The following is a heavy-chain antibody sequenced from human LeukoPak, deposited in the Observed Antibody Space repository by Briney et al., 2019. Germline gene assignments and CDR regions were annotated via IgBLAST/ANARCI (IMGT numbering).Heavy chain of an antibody. CDR3: ATPGAPGIAVAGYDY. CDR1: GYSFTSYW. CDR2: IYPGDSDT. J-gene: IGHJ4*02. Sequence: GESLKISCKGSGYSFTSYWIGWVRQMPGKGLEWMGIIYPGDSDTRYSPSFQGQVTISADKPISTAYLQWSSLKASDTAMYYCATPGAPGIAVAGYDYWGQGTLVTVSS. D-gene: IGHD6-19*01. V-gene: IGHV5-51*04.